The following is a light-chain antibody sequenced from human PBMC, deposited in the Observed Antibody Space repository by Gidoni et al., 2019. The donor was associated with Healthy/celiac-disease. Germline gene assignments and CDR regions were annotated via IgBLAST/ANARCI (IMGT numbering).Light chain of an antibody. CDR2: GAS. CDR3: QQYGSSTWT. Sequence: DIVLTLSPATPSLAPGERATRSCSASQSVSSGYLAWYQQKPGQAPRLLIYGASSRATGIPDRFSGSGSGTDFTLTISRLEPEDFAVYYCQQYGSSTWTFGQGTKVEIK. CDR1: QSVSSGY. J-gene: IGKJ1*01. V-gene: IGKV3-20*01.